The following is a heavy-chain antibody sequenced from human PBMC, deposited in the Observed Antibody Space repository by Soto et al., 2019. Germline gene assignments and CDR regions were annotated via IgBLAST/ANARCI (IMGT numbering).Heavy chain of an antibody. Sequence: GESLKICCKGSGYSFTSYWIGWVRQMPGKGLEWMGIIYPGDSDTRYSPSFQGQVTISADKSISTAYLQWSSLKASDTALYYCAKDRNPGLVVIANWGQGTLVTVSS. CDR1: GYSFTSYW. CDR3: AKDRNPGLVVIAN. J-gene: IGHJ4*02. CDR2: IYPGDSDT. V-gene: IGHV5-51*01. D-gene: IGHD3-22*01.